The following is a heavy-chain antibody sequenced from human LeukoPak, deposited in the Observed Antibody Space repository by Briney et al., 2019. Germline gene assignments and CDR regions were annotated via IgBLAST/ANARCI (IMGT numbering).Heavy chain of an antibody. CDR3: AKAYYDFWSGRLSGNYYYYGMDV. D-gene: IGHD3-3*01. Sequence: GGSLRLSCAASGFTFSSYWMSWVRQAPGKGLEWVSAISGSGGSTYYADSVKGRFTISRDNSKNTLYLQMNSLRAEDTAVYYCAKAYYDFWSGRLSGNYYYYGMDVWGQGTTVTVSS. V-gene: IGHV3-23*01. CDR2: ISGSGGST. J-gene: IGHJ6*02. CDR1: GFTFSSYW.